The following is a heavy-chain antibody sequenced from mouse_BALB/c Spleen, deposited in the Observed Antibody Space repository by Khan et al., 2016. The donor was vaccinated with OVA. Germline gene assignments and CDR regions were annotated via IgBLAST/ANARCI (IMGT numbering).Heavy chain of an antibody. V-gene: IGHV5-17*02. CDR1: GFTFSSFG. CDR2: ISSGSSTI. Sequence: EVELVESGGGLVQPGGSRKLSCAASGFTFSSFGMHWVRQAPKKGLEWVAYISSGSSTIYYVDTVKGRFTISRDSTKNTLFLHMTSLRSDTTAMYYGARAVDNCHWYLDVWGAGTSVTVSS. J-gene: IGHJ1*01. CDR3: ARAVDNCHWYLDV. D-gene: IGHD1-3*01.